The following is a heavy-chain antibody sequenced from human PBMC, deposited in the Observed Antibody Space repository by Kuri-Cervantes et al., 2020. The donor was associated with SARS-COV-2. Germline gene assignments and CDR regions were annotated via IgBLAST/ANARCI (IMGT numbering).Heavy chain of an antibody. V-gene: IGHV4-59*11. J-gene: IGHJ4*02. Sequence: GSLRLSCTVSGGSISSHYWSWIRQPPGKGLEWIGYVYSNGSTNYSPSLKSRVTMSVDTSKNQFSLKLTSVTAADTAVYYCTRAGYDNSGYYYSFDFWGQGTLVTVSS. CDR2: VYSNGST. CDR1: GGSISSHY. CDR3: TRAGYDNSGYYYSFDF. D-gene: IGHD3-22*01.